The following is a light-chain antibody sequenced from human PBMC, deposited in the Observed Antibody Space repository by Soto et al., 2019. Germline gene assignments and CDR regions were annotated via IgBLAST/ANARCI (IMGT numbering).Light chain of an antibody. CDR3: QSYDSSLSGSSV. CDR1: SSNIGAGYD. CDR2: GNS. J-gene: IGLJ3*02. Sequence: QPVLTQPPSVSGAPGQRVTISCTGSSSNIGAGYDVHWYQQLPGTAPKLLIYGNSNQPSGVPDRFSGSKSGTSASLAITGLQAEDEADYYCQSYDSSLSGSSVFGGGTKVTVL. V-gene: IGLV1-40*01.